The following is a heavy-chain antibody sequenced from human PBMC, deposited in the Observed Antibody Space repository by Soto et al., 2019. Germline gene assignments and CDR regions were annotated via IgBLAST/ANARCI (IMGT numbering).Heavy chain of an antibody. CDR2: ISYDGSNK. V-gene: IGHV3-30*18. CDR3: AKDSRIVVVTAPSGY. CDR1: GFTFSSYG. D-gene: IGHD2-21*02. J-gene: IGHJ4*02. Sequence: QVQLVESGGGVVQPGRSLRLSCAASGFTFSSYGMHWVRQAPGKGLEWVAVISYDGSNKYYADSVKGRFTISRDNSKNTLYLQMNSLRAEDTAVYYCAKDSRIVVVTAPSGYWGQGTLVTVSS.